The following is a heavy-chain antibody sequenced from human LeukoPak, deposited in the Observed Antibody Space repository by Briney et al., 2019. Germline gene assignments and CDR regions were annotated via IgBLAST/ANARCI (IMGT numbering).Heavy chain of an antibody. CDR2: IYYSGST. J-gene: IGHJ5*02. V-gene: IGHV4-59*01. CDR1: GGSISSYY. D-gene: IGHD3-22*01. CDR3: ARDRHYYDSSGYYRGRWFDP. Sequence: SETLSLTCTVSGGSISSYYWSWIRQPPGKGLEWIGYIYYSGSTSYNPSLKSRVTISVDTSKNQFSLKLSSVTAADTAVYYCARDRHYYDSSGYYRGRWFDPWGQGTLVTVSS.